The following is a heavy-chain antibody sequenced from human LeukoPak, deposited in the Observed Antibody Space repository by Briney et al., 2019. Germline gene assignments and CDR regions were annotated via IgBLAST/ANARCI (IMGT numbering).Heavy chain of an antibody. CDR1: GFTFSSYA. D-gene: IGHD5-18*01. J-gene: IGHJ4*02. CDR2: ISYDGSNK. Sequence: GRSLRLSCAASGFTFSSYAMHWVRQAPGKGLEWVAVISYDGSNKYYADSVKGRFTISRDNSKNTLYLQTNSLRAEDTAVYYCARSLYSYGYELPFDYWGQGTLVTVSS. V-gene: IGHV3-30-3*01. CDR3: ARSLYSYGYELPFDY.